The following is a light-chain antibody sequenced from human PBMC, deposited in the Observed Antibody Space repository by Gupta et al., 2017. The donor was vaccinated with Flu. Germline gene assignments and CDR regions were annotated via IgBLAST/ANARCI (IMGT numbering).Light chain of an antibody. J-gene: IGKJ1*01. V-gene: IGKV1-39*01. CDR3: QQSDSTSWT. CDR1: QTISHY. CDR2: AAS. Sequence: DIQLTQSPSSLSASVGDRVAITCRASQTISHYLNWYQVKPGKAPKLLIYAASSLQSGVPSRFSGGGSGTDFTLTINRLQPEDFATYYCQQSDSTSWTFGQGTKVEIK.